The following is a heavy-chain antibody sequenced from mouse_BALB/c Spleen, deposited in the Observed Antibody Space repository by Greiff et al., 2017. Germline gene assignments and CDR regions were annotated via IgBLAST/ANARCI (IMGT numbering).Heavy chain of an antibody. J-gene: IGHJ3*01. Sequence: QVQLQQSGAELAKPGASVKMSCKASGYTFTSYWMHWVKQRPGQGLEWIGYINPSTGYTEYNQKFKDKATLTADKSSSTAYMQLSSLTSEDSAVYYCARDGNYEGFAYWGQGTLVTVSA. CDR1: GYTFTSYW. CDR2: INPSTGYT. V-gene: IGHV1-7*01. D-gene: IGHD2-1*01. CDR3: ARDGNYEGFAY.